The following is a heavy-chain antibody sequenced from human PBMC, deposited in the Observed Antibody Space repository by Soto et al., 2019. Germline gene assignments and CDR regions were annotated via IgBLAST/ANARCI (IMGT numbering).Heavy chain of an antibody. Sequence: QVQLQESGPGLVKPSETLSLTCSVSGDSMNSLYWCCYRQPPGKGLEWIGYIYYNRQTDYNPSLKSRVIMSVDTSKNQFALKLTSVSAADTAEYSCGRGGWYVDCWGQGIMVTVSS. J-gene: IGHJ4*02. D-gene: IGHD6-19*01. V-gene: IGHV4-59*11. CDR3: GRGGWYVDC. CDR2: IYYNRQT. CDR1: GDSMNSLY.